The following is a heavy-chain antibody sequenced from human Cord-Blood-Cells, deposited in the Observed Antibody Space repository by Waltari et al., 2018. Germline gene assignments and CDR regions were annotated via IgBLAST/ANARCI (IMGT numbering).Heavy chain of an antibody. J-gene: IGHJ6*03. CDR3: ARETAAGTGGYYYYYMDV. Sequence: QVQLVQSGAEVKKPGASVKVSCKASGYTFTGYYMHWVRQAPGQGLGWMGWSNPNSGGTKYAQKFQGRVTMTRETSTSTAYMELSRLRSDDTAVYYCARETAAGTGGYYYYYMDVWGKGTTVTVSS. CDR1: GYTFTGYY. CDR2: SNPNSGGT. D-gene: IGHD6-13*01. V-gene: IGHV1-2*02.